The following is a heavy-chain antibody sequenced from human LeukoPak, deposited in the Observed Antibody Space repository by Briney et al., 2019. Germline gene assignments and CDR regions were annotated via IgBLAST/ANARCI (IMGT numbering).Heavy chain of an antibody. J-gene: IGHJ4*02. D-gene: IGHD6-13*01. CDR2: ISGSGGST. CDR3: AKASRSSSWYAPLDY. CDR1: GFTFSSYA. V-gene: IGHV3-23*01. Sequence: GGSLRLSCAASGFTFSSYAMSWVRQAPGKGLEWVSAISGSGGSTYYADSVKGRFTISRDNSKNTLYLQMNSLRAEDTAVYYCAKASRSSSWYAPLDYWGQGTLVTVSS.